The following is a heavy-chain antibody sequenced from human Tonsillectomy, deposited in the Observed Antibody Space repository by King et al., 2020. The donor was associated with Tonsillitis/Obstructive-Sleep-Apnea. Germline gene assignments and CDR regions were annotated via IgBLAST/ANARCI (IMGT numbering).Heavy chain of an antibody. CDR1: GGSISSGGYY. J-gene: IGHJ4*02. CDR2: IYYSGST. V-gene: IGHV4-31*03. Sequence: VQLQESGPGLVKPSQTLSLTCTVSGGSISSGGYYWSWIRQYPGKGLEWIGYIYYSGSTYYNPSLKSRVTISVDTSKNQFSLNLRSVTAADTAVYFCARGLYSGYDYTIPTFDYWGQGNLVTVSS. D-gene: IGHD5-12*01. CDR3: ARGLYSGYDYTIPTFDY.